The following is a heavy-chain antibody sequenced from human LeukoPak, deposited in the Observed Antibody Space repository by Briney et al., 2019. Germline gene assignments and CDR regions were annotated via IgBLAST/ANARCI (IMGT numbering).Heavy chain of an antibody. CDR3: AKDYYGSGSYYKEFFQQ. D-gene: IGHD3-10*01. CDR2: ICGSGGSI. Sequence: GGSLRLPCAASGFTFSSYAMSWVRQAPGRGLEWVSAICGSGGSIYYAGSVKGRFTITRDNSKNTLYLQMNSLRAEDTAVYYCAKDYYGSGSYYKEFFQQWGQGTLVTVSS. J-gene: IGHJ1*01. V-gene: IGHV3-23*01. CDR1: GFTFSSYA.